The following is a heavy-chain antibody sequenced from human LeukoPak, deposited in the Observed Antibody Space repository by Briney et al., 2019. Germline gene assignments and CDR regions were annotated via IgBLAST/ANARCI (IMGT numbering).Heavy chain of an antibody. V-gene: IGHV4-34*01. J-gene: IGHJ4*02. CDR3: ASIAAAYHFDY. CDR1: GGSFSGYY. D-gene: IGHD6-13*01. CDR2: INHSGST. Sequence: SETLPLTCAVYGGSFSGYYWSWIRQPPGKGLEWIGEINHSGSTNYNPSLKSRVTISVDTSKNQFSLKLSSVTAADTAVYYCASIAAAYHFDYWGQGTLVTVSS.